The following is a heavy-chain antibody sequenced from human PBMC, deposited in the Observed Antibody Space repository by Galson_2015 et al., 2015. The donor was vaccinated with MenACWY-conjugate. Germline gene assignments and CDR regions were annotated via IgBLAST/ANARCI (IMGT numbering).Heavy chain of an antibody. CDR2: ISKSGSPI. J-gene: IGHJ6*03. CDR1: GFTFTGYE. V-gene: IGHV3-48*03. CDR3: ARVGTWIHQYFYYMDV. D-gene: IGHD5-18*01. Sequence: SLRLSCAASGFTFTGYEFNWVRQAPGKGLEWLSYISKSGSPIFYADSVKGRFTISSDSTKKSLFLEMNSLRAGDTGVYYCARVGTWIHQYFYYMDVWGKGTTVTVSS.